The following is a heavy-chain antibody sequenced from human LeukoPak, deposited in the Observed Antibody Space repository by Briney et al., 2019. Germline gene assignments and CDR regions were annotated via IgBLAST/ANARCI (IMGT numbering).Heavy chain of an antibody. CDR2: IIGSGDII. Sequence: GGSLRLSCAASGFTFSSYAMHWVRQAPGKGLEWISYIIGSGDIIYYADSVKGRFTISRDNAKNSLYLHMSSLRADDTAVYFCATVAGYFDYWGQGTLVTVSS. J-gene: IGHJ4*02. V-gene: IGHV3-48*04. D-gene: IGHD2-21*01. CDR3: ATVAGYFDY. CDR1: GFTFSSYA.